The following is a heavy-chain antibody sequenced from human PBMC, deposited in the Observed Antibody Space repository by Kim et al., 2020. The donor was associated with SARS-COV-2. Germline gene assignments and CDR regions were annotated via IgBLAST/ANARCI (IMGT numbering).Heavy chain of an antibody. CDR3: ARLRTLTIFGVVTTGSYMDV. Sequence: SETLSLTRTVSGGSISSYYWSWIRQPPGKGLEWIGYIYYSGSTNYNPSLKSRVTISVDTSKNQFSLKLSSVTAADTAVYYCARLRTLTIFGVVTTGSYMDVWGKGTTGTVSS. V-gene: IGHV4-59*01. J-gene: IGHJ6*03. CDR2: IYYSGST. CDR1: GGSISSYY. D-gene: IGHD3-3*01.